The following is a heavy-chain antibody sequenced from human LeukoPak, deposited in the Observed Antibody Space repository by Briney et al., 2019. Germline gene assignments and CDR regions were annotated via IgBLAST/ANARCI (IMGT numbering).Heavy chain of an antibody. J-gene: IGHJ2*01. Sequence: PSETLSLTCTVSGASITTNYWSWIRQPPGKGLEWIGYIFYSGDTNYNPSLKSRVTISLDMSKTQFSLKLGSVTAADTAVYYCARLLRSVTTSAIWYFDLWGRGTLVTVSS. CDR2: IFYSGDT. D-gene: IGHD4-17*01. CDR1: GASITTNY. CDR3: ARLLRSVTTSAIWYFDL. V-gene: IGHV4-59*08.